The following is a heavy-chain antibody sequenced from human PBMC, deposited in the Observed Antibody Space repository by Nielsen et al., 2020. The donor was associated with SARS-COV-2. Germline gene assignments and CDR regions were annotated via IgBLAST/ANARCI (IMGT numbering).Heavy chain of an antibody. CDR1: GSTFNTYA. Sequence: GGSLRLSCAVSGSTFNTYAMSWVRQAPGKGLEWVANIKQDGSEKYYGDSVKGRFTISRDNAKNSLYLQMNSLRAEDTAVYYCATEPITGTTGEGIDYWGQGTLVTVSS. CDR2: IKQDGSEK. D-gene: IGHD1-20*01. J-gene: IGHJ4*02. V-gene: IGHV3-7*01. CDR3: ATEPITGTTGEGIDY.